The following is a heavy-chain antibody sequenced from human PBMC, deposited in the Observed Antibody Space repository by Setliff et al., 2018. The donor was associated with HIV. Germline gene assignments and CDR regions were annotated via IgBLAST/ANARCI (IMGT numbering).Heavy chain of an antibody. CDR1: GDSMTSGSYY. J-gene: IGHJ2*01. Sequence: PSETLSLTCTVSGDSMTSGSYYWTWIGQPAGKRLEWIGRVTVNGATEYNPSLQSRVTISVDTSENQFSLKVTSVTAADTATYYCSRGPPFDRWGRGTLVTVSS. CDR3: SRGPPFDR. CDR2: VTVNGAT. V-gene: IGHV4-61*02.